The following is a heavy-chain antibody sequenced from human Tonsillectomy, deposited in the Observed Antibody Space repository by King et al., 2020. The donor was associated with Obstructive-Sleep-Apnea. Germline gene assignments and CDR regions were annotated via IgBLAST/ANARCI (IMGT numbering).Heavy chain of an antibody. J-gene: IGHJ4*02. CDR1: GGTFSSYA. CDR2: IIPIFGTT. D-gene: IGHD3-22*01. Sequence: QLVQSGAEVKKPGSSVKVSCKASGGTFSSYAISWVRQAPGQGLEWMGGIIPIFGTTNYAQKFQGRVTIIADEPTSTAYMELSSLRSEDTAVYYCARGLYESGGYYSRFDYWGQGTLVTVSS. V-gene: IGHV1-69*12. CDR3: ARGLYESGGYYSRFDY.